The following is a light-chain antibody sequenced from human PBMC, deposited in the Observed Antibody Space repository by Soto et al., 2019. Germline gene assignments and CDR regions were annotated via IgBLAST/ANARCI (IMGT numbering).Light chain of an antibody. CDR3: QQDNNCPPST. CDR1: QSVSSN. Sequence: EIVMTQSPATLSVSPGEIATLACRASQSVSSNLAWYQQKPGQAPRLLIYGASTRSTGIPARFSGSGSGKGFTLTNSSLRPENGAVYYCQQDNNCPPSTLGQGTKVEIK. V-gene: IGKV3-15*01. J-gene: IGKJ1*01. CDR2: GAS.